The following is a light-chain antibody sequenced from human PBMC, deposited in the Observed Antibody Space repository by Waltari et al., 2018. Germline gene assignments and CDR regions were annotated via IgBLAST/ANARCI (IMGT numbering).Light chain of an antibody. J-gene: IGLJ1*01. V-gene: IGLV10-54*04. CDR2: RDN. CDR1: SQDVGNEG. Sequence: QAGLTQPPSVSPALRQTATLTCTGNSQDVGNEGAHWLQQHQGHPPKLLSYRDNRRPSGISERFSASRSGNTASLTITELQPEDEADYYCSAWDHSLKTYIFGTGTKVTVL. CDR3: SAWDHSLKTYI.